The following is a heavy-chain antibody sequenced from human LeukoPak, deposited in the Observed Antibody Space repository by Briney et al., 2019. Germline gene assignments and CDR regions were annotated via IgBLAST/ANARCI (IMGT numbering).Heavy chain of an antibody. J-gene: IGHJ4*02. V-gene: IGHV4-31*03. Sequence: PSGTLSLTCTVSGGSISSGGYYWSWIRQHPGKGLEWIGYIYYSGSTYYNPSLKSRVTISVDTSKNQFSLKLSSVTAADTAVYYCARGNWNYEFDYWGQGTLVTVSS. CDR2: IYYSGST. D-gene: IGHD1-7*01. CDR3: ARGNWNYEFDY. CDR1: GGSISSGGYY.